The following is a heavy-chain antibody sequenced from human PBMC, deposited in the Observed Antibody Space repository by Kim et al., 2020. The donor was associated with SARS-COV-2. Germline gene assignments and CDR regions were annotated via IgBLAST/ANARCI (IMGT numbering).Heavy chain of an antibody. V-gene: IGHV1-58*01. Sequence: SVKVSCKASGFTFTSSVVQWVRQARGQRLEWIGWIVVGSGNTNYAQKFQERVTITRDMSTSTAYMELSSLRSEDTAVYYCAAIREYSSPVSDYWGQGTL. J-gene: IGHJ4*02. CDR2: IVVGSGNT. CDR1: GFTFTSSV. CDR3: AAIREYSSPVSDY. D-gene: IGHD6-6*01.